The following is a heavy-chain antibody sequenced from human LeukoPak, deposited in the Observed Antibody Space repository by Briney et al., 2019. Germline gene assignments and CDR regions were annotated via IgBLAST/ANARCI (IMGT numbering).Heavy chain of an antibody. Sequence: ASVKVSCKASGYTFTSYGISWVRQAPGQGLEWMGWINPNSGGTNYAQKFQGRVTMTRDTSISTAYMELSRLRSDDTAVYYCARDYYDSSGYSPGDYWGQGTLVTVSS. CDR1: GYTFTSYG. CDR2: INPNSGGT. CDR3: ARDYYDSSGYSPGDY. J-gene: IGHJ4*02. D-gene: IGHD3-22*01. V-gene: IGHV1-2*02.